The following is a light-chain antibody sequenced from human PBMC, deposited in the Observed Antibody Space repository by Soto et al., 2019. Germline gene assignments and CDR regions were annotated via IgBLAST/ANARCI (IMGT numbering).Light chain of an antibody. CDR1: SGSIASNY. Sequence: NFMLTQPHSVSESPGKTVTISCTCSSGSIASNYVQWSQQRPGSAPTTVIYEDNQRPSGVPDRFSGSIDSSSNSASLTISGLKTEDEADYYCQSYDSSNHVVFGGGTQLTVL. CDR3: QSYDSSNHVV. CDR2: EDN. V-gene: IGLV6-57*04. J-gene: IGLJ2*01.